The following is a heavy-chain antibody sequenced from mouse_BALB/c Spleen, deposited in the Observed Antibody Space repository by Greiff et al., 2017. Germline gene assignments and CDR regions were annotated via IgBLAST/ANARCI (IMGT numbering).Heavy chain of an antibody. Sequence: VQLQQSGPELVKPGASVKMSCKASGYTFTSYYIHWVKQRPGQGLEWIGWIYPGDGSTNYNEKFKGKTTLTADKSTSTAYLLLNSLTSEDAAIYFCARSGDGALDYWGQGTTVTVSS. CDR1: GYTFTSYY. V-gene: IGHV1S56*01. J-gene: IGHJ4*01. CDR2: IYPGDGST. CDR3: ARSGDGALDY. D-gene: IGHD1-1*01.